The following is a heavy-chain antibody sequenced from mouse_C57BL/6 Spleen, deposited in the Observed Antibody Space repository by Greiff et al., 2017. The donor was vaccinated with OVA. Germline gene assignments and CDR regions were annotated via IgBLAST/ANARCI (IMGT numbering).Heavy chain of an antibody. J-gene: IGHJ4*01. Sequence: QVQLQQPGAELVRPGSSVKLSCKASGYTFTSYWMDWVKQRPGQGLEWIGNIYPSDSETHYNQKFKDKATLTVDKSSSTAYMQLSSLTSEDSAVYYCARAFITTVVENYAMDYWGQGTSVTVSS. CDR3: ARAFITTVVENYAMDY. V-gene: IGHV1-61*01. CDR2: IYPSDSET. CDR1: GYTFTSYW. D-gene: IGHD1-1*01.